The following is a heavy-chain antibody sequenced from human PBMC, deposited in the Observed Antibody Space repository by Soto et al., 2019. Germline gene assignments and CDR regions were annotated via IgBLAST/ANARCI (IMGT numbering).Heavy chain of an antibody. CDR2: ISYDEHNR. CDR3: ARGTFYTGRWDR. V-gene: IGHV3-30-3*01. CDR1: GFRFSSYA. Sequence: QVQLVESGGGVVRPGGSLSLSCAASGFRFSSYAMHWVRQAPGKGLEWVAVISYDEHNRYYAAYVQGRFTVSRDNSKNVLCLQVNSLRSDDSALYYCARGTFYTGRWDRWGRGTLVTVSS. J-gene: IGHJ5*02. D-gene: IGHD3-10*01.